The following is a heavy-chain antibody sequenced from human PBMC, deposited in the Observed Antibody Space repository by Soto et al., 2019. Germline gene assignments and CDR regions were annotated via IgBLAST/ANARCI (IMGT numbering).Heavy chain of an antibody. CDR3: ARIVVVPAANYYYYYGMDV. CDR2: IYHSGST. Sequence: SETLSLTCAVSGGSISSSNWWSWVRQPPGKGLQWIGEIYHSGSTNYNPSLKSRVTISVDKSKNHFSLKQSSVTAADTAVYYCARIVVVPAANYYYYYGMDVWGQGTTVTVSS. V-gene: IGHV4-4*02. J-gene: IGHJ6*02. CDR1: GGSISSSNW. D-gene: IGHD2-2*01.